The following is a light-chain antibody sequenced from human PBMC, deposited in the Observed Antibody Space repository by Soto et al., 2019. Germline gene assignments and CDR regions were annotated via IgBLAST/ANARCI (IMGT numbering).Light chain of an antibody. V-gene: IGLV2-8*01. CDR3: SSYAGSKTL. Sequence: QSALTQRPSASGSPGQSVTISCTGTSSDVGGYNYVSWYQQHPGKAPKLMIYEVSKRPSGVPDRFSGSKSGNTASLTVSGLQAEDEADYYCSSYAGSKTLFGGGTKLTVL. CDR1: SSDVGGYNY. J-gene: IGLJ2*01. CDR2: EVS.